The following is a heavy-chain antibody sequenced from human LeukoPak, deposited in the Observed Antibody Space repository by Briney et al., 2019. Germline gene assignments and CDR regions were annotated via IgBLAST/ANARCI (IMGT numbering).Heavy chain of an antibody. CDR1: GGSISTGGYY. CDR3: ASAGGLAEYCSSTSCYYFDY. D-gene: IGHD2-2*01. CDR2: IYHSGST. V-gene: IGHV4-30-2*01. J-gene: IGHJ4*02. Sequence: SQTLSLTCTVSGGSISTGGYYWSWIRQPPGRGLEWIGDIYHSGSTYYNPSLKSRVTISVDRSKNQFSLKLSSLTAADTAVYYCASAGGLAEYCSSTSCYYFDYWGQGTLVTVSS.